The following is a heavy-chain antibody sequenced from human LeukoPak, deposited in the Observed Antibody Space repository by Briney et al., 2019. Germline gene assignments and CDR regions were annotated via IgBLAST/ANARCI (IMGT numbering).Heavy chain of an antibody. CDR3: ARDAEHSGSYSA. V-gene: IGHV1-18*01. Sequence: ASVTVSFTASGYTFTSFGISWVRQAPGQGLEWMGWISAYNGNTNYAQKLQGRVTLTTDTSTSTAYMELRSLRSDDTAVYYCARDAEHSGSYSAWGQGTLVTVSS. D-gene: IGHD1-26*01. J-gene: IGHJ5*02. CDR2: ISAYNGNT. CDR1: GYTFTSFG.